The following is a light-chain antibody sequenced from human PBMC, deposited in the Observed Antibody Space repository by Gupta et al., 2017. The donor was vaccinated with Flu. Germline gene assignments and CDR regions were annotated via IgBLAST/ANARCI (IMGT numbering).Light chain of an antibody. CDR2: GAY. CDR1: QSVSSSY. J-gene: IGKJ3*01. Sequence: ESVLTQSPGTLSLSPGERATLSRRASQSVSSSYLAWYQQKPGQAPRLLIYGAYSRAADLPDRFSGSGSGTEFTLTISRLEPEDFALYYCQQYDTSPATFGPGTKVDIK. V-gene: IGKV3-20*01. CDR3: QQYDTSPAT.